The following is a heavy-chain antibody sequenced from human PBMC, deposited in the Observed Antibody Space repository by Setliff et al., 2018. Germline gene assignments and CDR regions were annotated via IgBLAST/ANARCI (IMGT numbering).Heavy chain of an antibody. CDR1: GFTFSSYA. Sequence: PGGSLRLSCAASGFTFSSYAMHWVRQAPGKGLEWVAVISYDGSNKYYADSVKGRFTISRDNSKNTLYLQMNSLRAEDTAVYYCAKSAESDFWSGYYDYWGQGTLVTVSS. CDR2: ISYDGSNK. CDR3: AKSAESDFWSGYYDY. D-gene: IGHD3-3*01. V-gene: IGHV3-30*01. J-gene: IGHJ4*02.